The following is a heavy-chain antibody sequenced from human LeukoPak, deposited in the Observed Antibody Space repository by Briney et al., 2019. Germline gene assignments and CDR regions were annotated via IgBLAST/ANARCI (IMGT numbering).Heavy chain of an antibody. CDR3: ATQWDGGAGAFDT. CDR2: ISSSGSTI. CDR1: GFTFSDYY. D-gene: IGHD1-26*01. J-gene: IGHJ3*02. Sequence: PGGSLRLSCAASGFTFSDYYMSSIRQAPGKGLEWVSYISSSGSTIYYADSVKGRFTISRDNSKNTLYLQMNSLRAEETAMYYCATQWDGGAGAFDTWGQGTMVTVSS. V-gene: IGHV3-11*04.